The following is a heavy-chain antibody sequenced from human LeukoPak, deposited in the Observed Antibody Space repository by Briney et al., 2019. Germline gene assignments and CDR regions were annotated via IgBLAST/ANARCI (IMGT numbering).Heavy chain of an antibody. D-gene: IGHD6-19*01. CDR3: ARHVRKRGIAVAGTPGWFDP. V-gene: IGHV4-4*08. J-gene: IGHJ5*02. Sequence: ASETLSLTCTVSGGSISSYYWSWIRQPAGKGLEWIGHIYTSGSTNYNPSLKSRVTISVDTSKNQFSLKLSSVTAADTAVYYCARHVRKRGIAVAGTPGWFDPWGQGTLVTVSS. CDR1: GGSISSYY. CDR2: IYTSGST.